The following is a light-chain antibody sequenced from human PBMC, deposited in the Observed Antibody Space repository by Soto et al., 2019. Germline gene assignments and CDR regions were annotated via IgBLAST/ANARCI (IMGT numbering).Light chain of an antibody. CDR3: QQYGSSPRT. CDR1: VTVGSNY. Sequence: DIVLTQSPDTRSLAQAGSAXGASIASVTVGSNYLAWYHQKPGQAPRLLIFGASSRATGIPDRFSGSGSGTDFTLTITRLEPEDFAVYYCQQYGSSPRTFGQGTRLEIK. CDR2: GAS. J-gene: IGKJ5*01. V-gene: IGKV3-20*01.